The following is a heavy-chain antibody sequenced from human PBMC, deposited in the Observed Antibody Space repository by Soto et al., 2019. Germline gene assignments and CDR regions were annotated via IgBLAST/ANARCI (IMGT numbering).Heavy chain of an antibody. Sequence: PSETLSLTCTVSGGSISSYYWSWIRQPPGKGLEWIGYIYYSGSTNYNPSLKSRVTISVDTSKNEFSLKLSSVTAADTAVYYCGRDSVVDTARVKSGGGNYGMDAWGQGT. V-gene: IGHV4-59*01. J-gene: IGHJ6*02. CDR2: IYYSGST. CDR3: GRDSVVDTARVKSGGGNYGMDA. D-gene: IGHD5-18*01. CDR1: GGSISSYY.